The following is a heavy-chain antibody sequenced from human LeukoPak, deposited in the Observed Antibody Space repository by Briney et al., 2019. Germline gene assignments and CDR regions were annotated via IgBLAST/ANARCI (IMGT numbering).Heavy chain of an antibody. CDR2: INSDGSST. CDR1: GFTFSSYW. Sequence: GGSLRLSCAASGFTFSSYWMRWVRQAPGKGLVWVSRINSDGSSTSYADSVKGRFTISRDNAKNTLYLQMNSLRAEDTAVYYCARVTAMVYYYYGMDVWGQGTTVTVSS. CDR3: ARVTAMVYYYYGMDV. V-gene: IGHV3-74*01. J-gene: IGHJ6*02. D-gene: IGHD5-18*01.